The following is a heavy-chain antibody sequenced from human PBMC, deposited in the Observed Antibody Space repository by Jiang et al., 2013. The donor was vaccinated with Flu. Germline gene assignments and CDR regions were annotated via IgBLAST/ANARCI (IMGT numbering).Heavy chain of an antibody. Sequence: CTVSGGSLTSDYYAWIRQPPGKGLEWIGSIYYTGSTNFSPSLKSRVTISLDTSKNQFSLRLRSVTAADTAVYYCARWTAVAGYWDFDSWGQGTLVTVSS. CDR1: GGSLTSDY. J-gene: IGHJ4*01. CDR2: IYYTGST. D-gene: IGHD6-19*01. CDR3: ARWTAVAGYWDFDS. V-gene: IGHV4-59*01.